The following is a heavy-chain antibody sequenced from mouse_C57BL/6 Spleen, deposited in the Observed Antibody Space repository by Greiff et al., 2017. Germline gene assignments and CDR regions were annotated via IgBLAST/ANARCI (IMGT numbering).Heavy chain of an antibody. J-gene: IGHJ1*03. V-gene: IGHV1-85*01. D-gene: IGHD1-1*01. CDR3: ARKKSLYYYGSSYNWDFDV. Sequence: QVQLQQSGPELVKPGASVKLSCKASGYTFTSYDINWVKQRPGQGLEWIGWIYPRDGSTKYNEKFKGKATLTVDPSSSTAYMELHSLTSEDSAVYFCARKKSLYYYGSSYNWDFDVWGTGTTVTVSS. CDR1: GYTFTSYD. CDR2: IYPRDGST.